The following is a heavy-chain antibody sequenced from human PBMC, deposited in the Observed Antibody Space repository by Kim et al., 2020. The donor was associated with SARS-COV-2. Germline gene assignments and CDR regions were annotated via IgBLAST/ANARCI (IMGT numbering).Heavy chain of an antibody. CDR2: ISSSGSTI. J-gene: IGHJ6*02. CDR1: GFTFSDYY. V-gene: IGHV3-11*01. D-gene: IGHD3-3*01. CDR3: ARGTTIFGVVIVYYYYGMDV. Sequence: GGSLRLSCAASGFTFSDYYMSWIRQAPGKGLEWVSYISSSGSTIYYADSVKGRFTISRDNAKNSLYLQMNSLRAEDTAMYYCARGTTIFGVVIVYYYYGMDVWGQGTTVTVSS.